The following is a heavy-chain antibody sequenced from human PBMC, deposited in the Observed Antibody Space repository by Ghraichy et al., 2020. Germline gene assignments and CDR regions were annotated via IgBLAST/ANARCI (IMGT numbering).Heavy chain of an antibody. CDR2: IYYSGSI. J-gene: IGHJ6*03. V-gene: IGHV4-28*02. Sequence: LRLSCAVSGYSISSSNWWGWFRQTPGKGLEWIGYIYYSGSISYNPSLKSRVTMSVDTSKNQFSLKLSSVTAVDTAVYYCARTQYYYFYMDVWGKGTTVTVSS. CDR3: ARTQYYYFYMDV. CDR1: GYSISSSNW.